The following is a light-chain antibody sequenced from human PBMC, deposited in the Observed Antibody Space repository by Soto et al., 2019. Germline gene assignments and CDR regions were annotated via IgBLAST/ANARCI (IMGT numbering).Light chain of an antibody. CDR3: QQYGSSGT. Sequence: ILLTQSPGTLFLSPGERATLSCRASQRIINSYLAWYQQKPGKAPRLPIYGASSRATGIPARFSGTGSGTDFTLTIRSLESEDVAVYYCQQYGSSGTFGQGTKVDI. J-gene: IGKJ1*01. V-gene: IGKV3-20*01. CDR2: GAS. CDR1: QRIINSY.